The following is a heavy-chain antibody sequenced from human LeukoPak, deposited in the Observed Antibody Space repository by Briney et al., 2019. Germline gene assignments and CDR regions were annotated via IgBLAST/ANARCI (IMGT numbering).Heavy chain of an antibody. Sequence: GGSLRHSRASSGFTLFRYHMSSVRQPAAKGREWVSSISTSGGSTYYADSVRGRLTLSSDNSQKEVYLQTNNGTDEGSACSFFSRDLGPAVASPLSRSLVYYWGQGTLVTVSS. J-gene: IGHJ4*02. CDR2: ISTSGGST. CDR3: SRDLGPAVASPLSRSLVYY. D-gene: IGHD3-16*01. CDR1: GFTLFRYH. V-gene: IGHV3-23*01.